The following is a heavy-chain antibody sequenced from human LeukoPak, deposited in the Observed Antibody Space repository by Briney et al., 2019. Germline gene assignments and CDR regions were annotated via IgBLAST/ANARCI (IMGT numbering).Heavy chain of an antibody. CDR2: ISSSSSTI. Sequence: PGGSLRLSCAASGFTFSSYSMNWVRQAPGKGLEWVSYISSSSSTIYYADSVKGRFTISRDNAKNSLYLQMNSLRAEDTAVYYCARGQLWSDRWGQGTLVTVSS. CDR3: ARGQLWSDR. D-gene: IGHD5-18*01. CDR1: GFTFSSYS. J-gene: IGHJ4*02. V-gene: IGHV3-48*01.